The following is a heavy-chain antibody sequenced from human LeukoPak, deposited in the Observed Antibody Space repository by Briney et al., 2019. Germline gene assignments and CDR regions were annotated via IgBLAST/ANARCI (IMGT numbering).Heavy chain of an antibody. CDR3: ARTSPTSHFDF. J-gene: IGHJ4*02. Sequence: PGGSLRLSCVASGFTFTTHWMHWVRQAPGKGLVWVSRINGDGSNSNYADSVKGRFTISRDNARNTLYLQMNGLRAEDTALYYCARTSPTSHFDFWGQGTLVTVSS. D-gene: IGHD3-16*01. V-gene: IGHV3-74*01. CDR1: GFTFTTHW. CDR2: INGDGSNS.